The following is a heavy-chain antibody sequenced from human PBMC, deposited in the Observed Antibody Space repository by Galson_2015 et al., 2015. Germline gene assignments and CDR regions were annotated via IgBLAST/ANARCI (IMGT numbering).Heavy chain of an antibody. CDR1: GYSISSGYY. Sequence: SETLSLTCTVSGYSISSGYYWGWIRQPPGKGLEWIGSIYHSGSTYYNPSLKSRVTISVDTSKNQFSLKLSSVTAADTAVYYCARYTAGSGWPRPDAFDIWGQGTMVTVSS. J-gene: IGHJ3*02. D-gene: IGHD6-19*01. CDR2: IYHSGST. V-gene: IGHV4-38-2*02. CDR3: ARYTAGSGWPRPDAFDI.